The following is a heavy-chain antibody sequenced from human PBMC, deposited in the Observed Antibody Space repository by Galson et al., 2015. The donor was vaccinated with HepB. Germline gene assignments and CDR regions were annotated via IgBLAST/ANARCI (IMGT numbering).Heavy chain of an antibody. J-gene: IGHJ4*02. D-gene: IGHD4-11*01. Sequence: SLRLSCAASGFTFSSYGMHWVRQAPGKGLEWVAVISYDGSNKYYADSVKGRFTISRDNSKNTLYLQMNSLRAEDTAVYYCAIRGADYSVDYWGQGTLVTV. CDR2: ISYDGSNK. V-gene: IGHV3-30*03. CDR1: GFTFSSYG. CDR3: AIRGADYSVDY.